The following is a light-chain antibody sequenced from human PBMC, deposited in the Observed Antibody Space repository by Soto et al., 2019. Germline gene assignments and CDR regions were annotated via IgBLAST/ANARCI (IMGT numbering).Light chain of an antibody. CDR3: QQYYSTPPYT. CDR1: QRVLYSSNNKNY. V-gene: IGKV4-1*01. CDR2: WAS. J-gene: IGKJ2*01. Sequence: DIVMTQSPDSLAVSLGERATINCKSSQRVLYSSNNKNYLAWYQKKAGQPPKLLIYWASTRESGVPDRFNGSGSGTDFTLTISSLQAEDVVVYYCQQYYSTPPYTFGQGTKLEIK.